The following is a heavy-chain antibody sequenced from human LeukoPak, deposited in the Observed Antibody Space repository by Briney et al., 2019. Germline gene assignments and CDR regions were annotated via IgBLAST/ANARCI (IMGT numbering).Heavy chain of an antibody. Sequence: SETLSLTCAVYGGSFSGYYWSWIRQTPGKGLEWIGEINHSGSTNYNPSLKSRVTISVDTSKNQFSLKLSSVTAADTAVYYCARGPSSSWYLPDFDYWGQGTLVTVSS. CDR2: INHSGST. CDR3: ARGPSSSWYLPDFDY. J-gene: IGHJ4*02. D-gene: IGHD6-13*01. CDR1: GGSFSGYY. V-gene: IGHV4-34*01.